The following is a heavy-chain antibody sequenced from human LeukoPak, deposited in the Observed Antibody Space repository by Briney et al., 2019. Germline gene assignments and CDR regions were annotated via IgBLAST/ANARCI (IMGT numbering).Heavy chain of an antibody. Sequence: SETLSLTCTVPGGSISSSSYYWSWIRQPPGKGLEWIGYIYYSGSTNYNPSLKSRVTISVDTSKNQFSLKLSSVTAADTAVYYCATTYYDILTGLDIWGQGTMVTVSS. D-gene: IGHD3-9*01. CDR3: ATTYYDILTGLDI. V-gene: IGHV4-61*01. CDR2: IYYSGST. CDR1: GGSISSSSYY. J-gene: IGHJ3*02.